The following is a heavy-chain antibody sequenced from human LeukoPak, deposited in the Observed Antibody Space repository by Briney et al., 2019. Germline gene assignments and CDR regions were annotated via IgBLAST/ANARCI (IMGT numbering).Heavy chain of an antibody. D-gene: IGHD3-22*01. J-gene: IGHJ4*02. CDR2: ISYDGSNK. Sequence: GGSLRLSCAASGFTFSSYAMHWVRQAPGKGLEWVAVISYDGSNKYYADSVKGRFTISRDNSKNTLYLQMNSLRAEDTAVYYCARDKRSITMIAAGYFDYWGQGTLVTVSS. CDR3: ARDKRSITMIAAGYFDY. CDR1: GFTFSSYA. V-gene: IGHV3-30-3*01.